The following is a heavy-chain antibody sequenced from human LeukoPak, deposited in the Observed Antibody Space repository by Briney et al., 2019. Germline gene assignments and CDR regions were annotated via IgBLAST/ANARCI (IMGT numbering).Heavy chain of an antibody. Sequence: ASVKVSCKASGYTFTSYGISWVRQAPGQGLEWMGWISAYNGNTNYAQKLRGRVTMTTDTSTSTAYMELRSLRSDDTAVYYCARAGYCSSTSCPYNNWFDPWGQGTLVTVSS. CDR1: GYTFTSYG. CDR3: ARAGYCSSTSCPYNNWFDP. J-gene: IGHJ5*02. D-gene: IGHD2-2*01. CDR2: ISAYNGNT. V-gene: IGHV1-18*01.